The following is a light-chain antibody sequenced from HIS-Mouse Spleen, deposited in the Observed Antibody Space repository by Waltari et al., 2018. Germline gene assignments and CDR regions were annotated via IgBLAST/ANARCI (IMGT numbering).Light chain of an antibody. V-gene: IGLV2-11*01. CDR1: SSDVGGYNY. CDR3: CSYAGSYTFPYV. J-gene: IGLJ1*01. CDR2: DVS. Sequence: QSALTQPRSVSGSPGQSVTISCTGTSSDVGGYNYVSWYQQHPGKAPKLMIYDVSKRPSGVPDRFSGSKSGITASLTISGLQAEDEADYYCCSYAGSYTFPYVFGTGTKVTVL.